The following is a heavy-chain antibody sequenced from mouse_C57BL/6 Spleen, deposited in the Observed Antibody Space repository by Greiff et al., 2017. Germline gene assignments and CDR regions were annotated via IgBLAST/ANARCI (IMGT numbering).Heavy chain of an antibody. Sequence: VQLQQPGAELVRPGSSVKLSCKASGYTFTSYWMHWVKQRPIQGLEWIGNIDPSDSETHYNQKFKDKATLTVDKSSSTAYMQLSSLTSEDSAVYYCAREGKGDWYFDVWGTGTTVTVSS. J-gene: IGHJ1*03. CDR3: AREGKGDWYFDV. CDR2: IDPSDSET. CDR1: GYTFTSYW. V-gene: IGHV1-52*01.